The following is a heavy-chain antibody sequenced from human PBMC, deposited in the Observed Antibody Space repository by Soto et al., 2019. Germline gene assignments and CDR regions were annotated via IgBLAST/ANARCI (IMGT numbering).Heavy chain of an antibody. CDR1: GFTFDDYA. CDR2: ISWNSGSI. Sequence: EVQLVESGGGLVQPGRSLRLSCAASGFTFDDYAMHWVRQAPGKGLEWVSGISWNSGSIGYADSVKGRFTISRDNAKNSLYLQMNSLRAEDTALYYCAKGMGSNYVRESNVDYWGQGTLVTVSS. D-gene: IGHD4-4*01. CDR3: AKGMGSNYVRESNVDY. J-gene: IGHJ4*02. V-gene: IGHV3-9*01.